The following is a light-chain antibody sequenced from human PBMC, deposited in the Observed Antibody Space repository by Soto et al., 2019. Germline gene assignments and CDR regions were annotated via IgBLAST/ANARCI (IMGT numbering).Light chain of an antibody. CDR3: QQYNDWPPQLT. CDR1: QSVSIK. J-gene: IGKJ4*01. Sequence: EIVMTQSPATLSVSPGERATVSCRASQSVSIKLAWYQQKPGQAPRLLIYAASTRATDIPARFSGSGSGKEFTLTISSLQSEDSAVYYCQQYNDWPPQLTFGGGTKVEIK. V-gene: IGKV3-15*01. CDR2: AAS.